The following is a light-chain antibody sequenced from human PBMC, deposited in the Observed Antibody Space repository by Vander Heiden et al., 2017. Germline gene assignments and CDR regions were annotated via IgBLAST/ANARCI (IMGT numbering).Light chain of an antibody. V-gene: IGKV1-12*01. CDR2: AAS. J-gene: IGKJ3*01. CDR3: QQANSFPIT. CDR1: QGISSW. Sequence: DIQMTQSPSSVSASVGDRVTITCRASQGISSWLDWYQQKPGKAPKLLIYAASSLQSGVPSRFSGSGSGTDFTLTISSLQPEDFATYYCQQANSFPITFGPGTNVDIQ.